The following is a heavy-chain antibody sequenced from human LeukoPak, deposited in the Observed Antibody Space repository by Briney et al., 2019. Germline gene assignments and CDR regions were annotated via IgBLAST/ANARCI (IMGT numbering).Heavy chain of an antibody. CDR3: AKDPLVRGVITFDY. D-gene: IGHD3-10*01. CDR1: GFTFSSYA. CDR2: ISGSGGST. Sequence: GGSLGLSCAASGFTFSSYAMSWVRQAPGKGLEWVSAISGSGGSTYYADSVKGRFTISRDNSKNTLYLQMNSLRAEDTAVYYCAKDPLVRGVITFDYWGQGTLVTVSS. V-gene: IGHV3-23*01. J-gene: IGHJ4*02.